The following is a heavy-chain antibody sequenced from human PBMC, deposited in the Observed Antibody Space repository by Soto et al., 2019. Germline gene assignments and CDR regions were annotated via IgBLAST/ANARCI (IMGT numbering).Heavy chain of an antibody. Sequence: ASVKVSCKASGYTFTGYSMNWVRQAPGPGLEWMGWINPNNSATYSAQKFRGRVTMTRDTSISTAYMELSSLRSDDTAIYYCARDRIAARLDAFDIWGQGTMVTVSS. CDR1: GYTFTGYS. D-gene: IGHD6-6*01. V-gene: IGHV1-2*02. CDR3: ARDRIAARLDAFDI. CDR2: INPNNSAT. J-gene: IGHJ3*02.